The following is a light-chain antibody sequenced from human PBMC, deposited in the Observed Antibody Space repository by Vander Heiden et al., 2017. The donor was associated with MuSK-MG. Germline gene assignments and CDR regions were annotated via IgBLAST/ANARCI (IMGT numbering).Light chain of an antibody. CDR2: DAS. J-gene: IGKJ5*01. V-gene: IGKV3-11*01. Sequence: EIVFTQSPGTLALSPGDRATLSCRASQSVNTFLDWYQQRPRQPPRLLIYDASKRATGLPARFSGSGSGKDFTLTISSLEPEDFAVYFCQQRSNWPPFTFGQGTRLETK. CDR3: QQRSNWPPFT. CDR1: QSVNTF.